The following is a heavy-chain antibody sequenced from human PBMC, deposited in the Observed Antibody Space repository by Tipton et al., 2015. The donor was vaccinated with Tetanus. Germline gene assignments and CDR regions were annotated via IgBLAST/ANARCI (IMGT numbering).Heavy chain of an antibody. V-gene: IGHV4-39*01. Sequence: TLSLTCTVSGASISNSSSYWGWIRQSPGKGLEWIGNIYFSGSTYYNPSLKGRVTISVDTSKNQFSLRLNSVTAADTAVYYCAKLFRVRARGITMVVVVPPGYFDYWGQGTLVTVSS. CDR3: AKLFRVRARGITMVVVVPPGYFDY. D-gene: IGHD3-22*01. J-gene: IGHJ4*02. CDR1: GASISNSSSY. CDR2: IYFSGST.